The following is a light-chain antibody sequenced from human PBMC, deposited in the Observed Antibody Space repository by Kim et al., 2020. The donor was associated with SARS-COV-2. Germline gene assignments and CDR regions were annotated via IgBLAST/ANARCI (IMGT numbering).Light chain of an antibody. CDR2: DAS. J-gene: IGKJ5*01. Sequence: PGERATLSCRASQSVGTYLAWYQQKPGQAPRPLIYDASTRATGIPARFSGSGSETDFTLTISSLEPEDFALYYCQQRGSWPPITFGQGTRLEIK. V-gene: IGKV3-11*01. CDR1: QSVGTY. CDR3: QQRGSWPPIT.